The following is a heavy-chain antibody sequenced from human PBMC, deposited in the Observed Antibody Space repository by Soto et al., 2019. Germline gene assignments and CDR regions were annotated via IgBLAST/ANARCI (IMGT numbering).Heavy chain of an antibody. D-gene: IGHD3-3*01. CDR1: GFTFSSYG. CDR3: AREWTYYDFWSGYYGASFDY. J-gene: IGHJ4*02. Sequence: QVQLVESGGGVVQPGRSLRLSCAASGFTFSSYGMHWVRQAPGKGLEWVAVIWYDGSNKYYADSVKGRFTISRDNSKNPLYLQMNSLRAEDTVVYYCAREWTYYDFWSGYYGASFDYWGQGPLVTVSS. V-gene: IGHV3-33*01. CDR2: IWYDGSNK.